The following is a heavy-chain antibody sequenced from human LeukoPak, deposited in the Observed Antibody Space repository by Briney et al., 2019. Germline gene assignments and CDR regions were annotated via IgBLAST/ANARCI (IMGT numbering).Heavy chain of an antibody. Sequence: SETLSLTCTVSGDSINSYYWSWIRQPPAKGLEWIGYTYYSGTTNYNPSLKSRVTISVDTSKKHFSLNLSSVTAADTAVYYCARHLGPMDVWGQGTTVTVFS. J-gene: IGHJ6*02. CDR2: TYYSGTT. CDR1: GDSINSYY. V-gene: IGHV4-59*08. CDR3: ARHLGPMDV.